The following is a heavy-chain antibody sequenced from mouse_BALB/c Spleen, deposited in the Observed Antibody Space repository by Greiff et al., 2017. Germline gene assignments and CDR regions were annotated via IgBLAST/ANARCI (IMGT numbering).Heavy chain of an antibody. CDR1: GYTFTSYW. CDR3: AGDGYFDV. J-gene: IGHJ1*01. V-gene: IGHV1-7*01. Sequence: VQLVESGAELAKPGASVKMSCKASGYTFTSYWMHWVKQRPGQGLEWIGYINPSTGYTEYNQKFKDKATLTADKSSSTAYMQLSSLTSEDSAVYYCAGDGYFDVWGAGTTVTVSS. CDR2: INPSTGYT.